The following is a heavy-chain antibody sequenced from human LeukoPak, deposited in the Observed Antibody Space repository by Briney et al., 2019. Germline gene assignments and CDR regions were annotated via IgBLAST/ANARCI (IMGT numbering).Heavy chain of an antibody. CDR2: INHSGST. V-gene: IGHV4-34*01. CDR3: ARQLRAGLDY. D-gene: IGHD2-2*01. J-gene: IGHJ4*02. CDR1: GGSFSGYY. Sequence: SSETLSLTCAVYGGSFSGYYWSWIRQPPGKGLEWIGEINHSGSTNYNPSLKSRVTISVDTSKNQFSLKLSSVTAADTAVYYCARQLRAGLDYWGQGTLVTVSS.